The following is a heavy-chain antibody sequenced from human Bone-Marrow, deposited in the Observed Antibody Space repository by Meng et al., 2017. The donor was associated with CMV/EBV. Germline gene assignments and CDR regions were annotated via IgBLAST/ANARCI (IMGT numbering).Heavy chain of an antibody. CDR2: IYSGGST. CDR1: GFTVSSNY. D-gene: IGHD3-22*01. Sequence: LSLTCAASGFTVSSNYMSWVRQAPGKGLEWVSVIYSGGSTYYADSVKGRFTISRDNSKNTLYLQMNSLRAEDTAVYYCARASHYYYDSSGYAFDIWGQGTMVTV. J-gene: IGHJ3*02. CDR3: ARASHYYYDSSGYAFDI. V-gene: IGHV3-66*02.